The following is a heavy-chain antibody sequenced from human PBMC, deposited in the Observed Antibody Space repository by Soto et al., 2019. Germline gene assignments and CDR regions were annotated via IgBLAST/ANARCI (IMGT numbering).Heavy chain of an antibody. CDR2: ISSSSSYI. D-gene: IGHD1-20*01. CDR3: ARDWGRITGTPSRLAFDI. J-gene: IGHJ3*02. Sequence: GGSLRLSCAASGFTFSSYSMNWVRQAPGKGLEWVSSISSSSSYIYYADSVKGRFTISRDNAKNSLYLQMNSLRAEDTAVYYCARDWGRITGTPSRLAFDIWGQGTMVTVSS. V-gene: IGHV3-21*01. CDR1: GFTFSSYS.